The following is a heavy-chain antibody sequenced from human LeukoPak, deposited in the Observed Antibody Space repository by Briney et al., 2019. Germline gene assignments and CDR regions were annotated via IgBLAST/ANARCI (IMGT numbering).Heavy chain of an antibody. CDR2: LKWNGGTP. V-gene: IGHV3-20*04. D-gene: IGHD6-13*01. Sequence: GGSLRLSCAVSGFNFYDFDMTWVRQAPGKGLEWVCSLKWNGGTPGYADSVKGRFTISRDNAKKSLYLQMNSLRGEDTALYYCARIAIRGFDSWGQGTMVTVSS. CDR3: ARIAIRGFDS. CDR1: GFNFYDFD. J-gene: IGHJ3*01.